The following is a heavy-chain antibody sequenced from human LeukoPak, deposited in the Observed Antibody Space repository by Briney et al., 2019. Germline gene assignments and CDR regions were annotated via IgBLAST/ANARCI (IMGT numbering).Heavy chain of an antibody. CDR1: GFTFSSYA. D-gene: IGHD6-19*01. V-gene: IGHV3-7*01. CDR3: ARERSETVAQGD. Sequence: HPGGSLRLSCAASGFTFSSYAMHWVRQAPGKGLEWVANIKQDGSEKYYVDSVKGRFTISRDNAKNSLYLQMNSLRAEDTAVYYCARERSETVAQGDWGQGTLVTVSS. J-gene: IGHJ1*01. CDR2: IKQDGSEK.